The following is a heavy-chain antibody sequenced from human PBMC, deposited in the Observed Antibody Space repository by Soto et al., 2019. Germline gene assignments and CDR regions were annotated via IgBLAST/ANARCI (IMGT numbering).Heavy chain of an antibody. V-gene: IGHV3-33*01. Sequence: GESLKISCAASGFTFSSYGMHWVRQAPGKGLEWVAVIWYDGSNKYYADSVKGRFTISRDNSKNTLYLQMNSLRAEDTAVYYCARDGGGPDCSSTSCYYYGMDVWGQGTTVTVSS. D-gene: IGHD2-2*01. J-gene: IGHJ6*02. CDR2: IWYDGSNK. CDR1: GFTFSSYG. CDR3: ARDGGGPDCSSTSCYYYGMDV.